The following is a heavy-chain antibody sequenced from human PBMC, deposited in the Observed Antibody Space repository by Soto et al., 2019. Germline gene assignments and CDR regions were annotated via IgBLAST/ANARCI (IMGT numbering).Heavy chain of an antibody. CDR1: GYTFTSYD. CDR3: AREGPVNCSSSNGYLHNDIYV. J-gene: IGHJ6*02. Sequence: ASVKVSCKASGYTFTSYDINWVRQATGQGLEWMGWMNPNSGNTGYAQKFQGRVTMTTDNSISTAYMELSSLRSEDTAVYYCAREGPVNCSSSNGYLHNDIYVRAQRTTVTVS. V-gene: IGHV1-8*01. D-gene: IGHD2-2*01. CDR2: MNPNSGNT.